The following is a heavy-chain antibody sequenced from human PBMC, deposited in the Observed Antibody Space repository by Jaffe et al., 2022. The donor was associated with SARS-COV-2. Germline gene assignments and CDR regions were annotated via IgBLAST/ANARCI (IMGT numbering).Heavy chain of an antibody. D-gene: IGHD2-2*02. CDR3: AREGLCSSTGCYRGYFDH. V-gene: IGHV3-21*01. CDR2: ISSTSSYI. CDR1: GFTFNSYS. Sequence: EAQLVESGGGLVKPGGSLRLSCAASGFTFNSYSMHWVRQAPGKGLEWVSSISSTSSYIYYADSVKGRFTISRDNAKNSLYLQMNSLRAEDTAVYYCAREGLCSSTGCYRGYFDHWGQGTLVTVSS. J-gene: IGHJ4*02.